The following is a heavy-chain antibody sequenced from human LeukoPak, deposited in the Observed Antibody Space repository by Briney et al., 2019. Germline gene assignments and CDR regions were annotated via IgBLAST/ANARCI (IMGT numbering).Heavy chain of an antibody. D-gene: IGHD5-18*01. CDR3: ARRAGYSYGAFDY. Sequence: PSETLSLTYTVSGGSISSYYWSWIRQPAGKGLEWIGLIYSSGSTNYNPSLKSRVTMSVDTSKNQLSLKLSSVTAADTAVYYCARRAGYSYGAFDYWGQGTLVTVSS. J-gene: IGHJ4*02. CDR2: IYSSGST. CDR1: GGSISSYY. V-gene: IGHV4-4*07.